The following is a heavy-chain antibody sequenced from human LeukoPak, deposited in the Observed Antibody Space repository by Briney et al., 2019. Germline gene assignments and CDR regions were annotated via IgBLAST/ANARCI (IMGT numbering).Heavy chain of an antibody. V-gene: IGHV3-53*01. CDR2: IYSGGST. Sequence: GGSLRLSCAASGFTVSSNYMSWVRQAPGKGLEWVSVIYSGGSTYYADSVKGRFTISRDNSKNTLYLQMNSLRAEDTAVYYCARDRHIVVVPAALDYWGQGTLVTVSS. D-gene: IGHD2-2*01. J-gene: IGHJ4*02. CDR1: GFTVSSNY. CDR3: ARDRHIVVVPAALDY.